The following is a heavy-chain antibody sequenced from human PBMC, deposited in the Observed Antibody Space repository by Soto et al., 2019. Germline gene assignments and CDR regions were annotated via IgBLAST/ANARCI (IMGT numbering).Heavy chain of an antibody. Sequence: ESGGGLVKPGGSLRLSCAASGFTFSSYSMNWVRQAPGKGLEWVSSISSSSSYIYYADSVKGRFTISRDNAKNSLYLQMNSLRAEDTAVYYCARDLSIAAAIEWFDPWGQGTLVTVSS. D-gene: IGHD6-13*01. CDR3: ARDLSIAAAIEWFDP. V-gene: IGHV3-21*01. CDR2: ISSSSSYI. J-gene: IGHJ5*02. CDR1: GFTFSSYS.